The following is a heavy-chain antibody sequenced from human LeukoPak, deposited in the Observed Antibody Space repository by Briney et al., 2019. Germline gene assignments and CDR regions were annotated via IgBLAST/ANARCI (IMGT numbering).Heavy chain of an antibody. Sequence: ETLSLTCTVSGGSISSSSYYWGWIRQPPGKGLEWVANIKQDGSEKYYVDSVKGRFTISRDNAKNSLYLQMNSLRAEDTAVYYCARDGGYCSSTSCFYFDYWGQGTLVTVSS. CDR1: GGSISSSSYY. CDR3: ARDGGYCSSTSCFYFDY. D-gene: IGHD2-2*01. V-gene: IGHV3-7*01. CDR2: IKQDGSEK. J-gene: IGHJ4*02.